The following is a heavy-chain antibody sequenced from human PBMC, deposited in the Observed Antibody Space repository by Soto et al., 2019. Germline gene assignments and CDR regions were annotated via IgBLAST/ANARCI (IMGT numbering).Heavy chain of an antibody. CDR2: IYYSGST. D-gene: IGHD4-17*01. J-gene: IGHJ5*02. CDR3: ARAGGDYVSWFDP. Sequence: SETLSLTCTVSGGSISSYYWSWIRQPPGKGLEWIGYIYYSGSTNYNPSLKSRVTISVDTSKNQFSLKLSSVTAADTVVFYCARAGGDYVSWFDPWGQGTLVTVSS. V-gene: IGHV4-59*01. CDR1: GGSISSYY.